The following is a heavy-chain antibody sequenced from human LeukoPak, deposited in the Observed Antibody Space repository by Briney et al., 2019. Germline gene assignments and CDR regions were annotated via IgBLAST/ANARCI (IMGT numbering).Heavy chain of an antibody. V-gene: IGHV3-23*01. CDR1: GFTFSSYA. D-gene: IGHD6-19*01. J-gene: IGHJ4*02. CDR2: ISGSGGIT. CDR3: AKETIAVARGYFDY. Sequence: GGSLRLSCVASGFTFSSYAMSWVRQAPGKGLEWVSGISGSGGITHYADSVKGRFTISRDNAKNSLYLQMNSLRAEDTALYYCAKETIAVARGYFDYWGQGTLVTVSS.